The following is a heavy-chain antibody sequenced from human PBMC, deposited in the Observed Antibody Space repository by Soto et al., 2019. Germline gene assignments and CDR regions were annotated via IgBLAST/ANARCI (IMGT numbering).Heavy chain of an antibody. Sequence: ASVKVSCKASGGTFSSYAISWVRQAPGQGLEWMGGIIPIFGTANYAQKFQGRVTITADESTSTAYMELRSLRSEDTAVYYCATTTKDVIAAAGFESFQHWGQGALVTVSS. CDR3: ATTTKDVIAAAGFESFQH. CDR1: GGTFSSYA. CDR2: IIPIFGTA. J-gene: IGHJ1*01. V-gene: IGHV1-69*13. D-gene: IGHD6-13*01.